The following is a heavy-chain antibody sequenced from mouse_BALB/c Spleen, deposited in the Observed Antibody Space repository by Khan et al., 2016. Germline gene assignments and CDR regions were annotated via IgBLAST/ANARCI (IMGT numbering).Heavy chain of an antibody. J-gene: IGHJ4*01. CDR1: GYTFSNYW. CDR2: ILPGNANS. V-gene: IGHV1-9*01. Sequence: QVQLQQSGAELMKPGASVKISCKATGYTFSNYWIEWVKQRPGHGLEWIGDILPGNANSNYNENLKGKATLTADTSSNTAYMQLSSLTSEDSAVYYCARAWYSRDYWGQGTSVTVSS. CDR3: ARAWYSRDY.